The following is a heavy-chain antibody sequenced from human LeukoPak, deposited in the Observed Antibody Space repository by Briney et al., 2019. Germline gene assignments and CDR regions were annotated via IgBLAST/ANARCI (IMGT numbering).Heavy chain of an antibody. CDR3: ARVPPYCSGGSCRYYYYMDV. CDR1: GGSFSGYS. CDR2: INHGGST. V-gene: IGHV4-34*01. Sequence: SETLSLTCAVYGGSFSGYSWSWIRQPPGKGLEWIGEINHGGSTNYNPSLKSRVTISLDTSNSQLSLKLSSVTAADTAVYYCARVPPYCSGGSCRYYYYMDVWGKGTTVTVSS. J-gene: IGHJ6*03. D-gene: IGHD2-15*01.